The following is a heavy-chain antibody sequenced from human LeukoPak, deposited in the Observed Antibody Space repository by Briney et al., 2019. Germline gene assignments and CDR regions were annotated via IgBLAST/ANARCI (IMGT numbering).Heavy chain of an antibody. CDR2: INPNSGGP. Sequence: ASVKVSCKTSGYSFTGYYIHWVRQAPGQGLEWMGQINPNSGGPNYGQKFQGTVTMTRDTSTSTAYLELSNLRSDDTAAYYCVRGYSYGFYFDYWGQGSLVTVSS. J-gene: IGHJ4*02. D-gene: IGHD5-18*01. CDR3: VRGYSYGFYFDY. V-gene: IGHV1-2*06. CDR1: GYSFTGYY.